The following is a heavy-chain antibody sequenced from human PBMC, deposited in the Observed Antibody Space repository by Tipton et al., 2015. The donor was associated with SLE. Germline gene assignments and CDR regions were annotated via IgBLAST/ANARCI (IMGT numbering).Heavy chain of an antibody. D-gene: IGHD6-19*01. CDR3: ARDHSSGWYYFDY. Sequence: SLRLSCAAPGFTFSSYWMHWVRQAPGKGLVWVSRINSDGSSTSYADSVKGRFTISRDNAKNTVYLQMNSLRAEDTAVYYCARDHSSGWYYFDYWGQGTLVTVSS. CDR2: INSDGSST. V-gene: IGHV3-74*01. CDR1: GFTFSSYW. J-gene: IGHJ4*02.